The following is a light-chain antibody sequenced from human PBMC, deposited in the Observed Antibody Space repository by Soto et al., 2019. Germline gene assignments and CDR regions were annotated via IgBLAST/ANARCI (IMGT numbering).Light chain of an antibody. CDR1: QDISNY. J-gene: IGKJ5*01. CDR2: DAS. CDR3: QQYDNLET. Sequence: DIQMTQSPSSLSTSVGDRATITCQASQDISNYLNWYQQKPGKAPKLLIYDASNLETGVPSRFSGSGSGTDFTFTISSLQPEDIATYYCQQYDNLETFGQGTRLEIK. V-gene: IGKV1-33*01.